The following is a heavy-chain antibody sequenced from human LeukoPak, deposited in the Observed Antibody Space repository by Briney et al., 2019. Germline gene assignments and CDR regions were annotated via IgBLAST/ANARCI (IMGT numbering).Heavy chain of an antibody. Sequence: PSETLSLTCTVSGGSISGYYWSWIRQPPGKGLEWIGYIYYSGSTNYNPSLKSRVTISVDTSKNQFSLKLSSVTAADTAVYYCARVPVFDHYYDSSGLTGFDPWGQGTLVTVSS. CDR1: GGSISGYY. CDR2: IYYSGST. D-gene: IGHD3-22*01. J-gene: IGHJ5*02. V-gene: IGHV4-59*01. CDR3: ARVPVFDHYYDSSGLTGFDP.